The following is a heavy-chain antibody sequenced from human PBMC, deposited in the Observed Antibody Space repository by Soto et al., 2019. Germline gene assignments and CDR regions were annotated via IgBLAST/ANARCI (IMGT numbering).Heavy chain of an antibody. V-gene: IGHV1-69*05. J-gene: IGHJ4*02. CDR3: AKDHRVGSSGRKLIFDY. Sequence: SVKVSCKASGGTFSSYAISWVRQAPGQGLEWMGGIIPIFGTANYAQKFQGRVTMTTDTSTSTAYMELRSLRSDDTAVYYCAKDHRVGSSGRKLIFDYWGQGTLVTVSS. D-gene: IGHD6-19*01. CDR2: IIPIFGTA. CDR1: GGTFSSYA.